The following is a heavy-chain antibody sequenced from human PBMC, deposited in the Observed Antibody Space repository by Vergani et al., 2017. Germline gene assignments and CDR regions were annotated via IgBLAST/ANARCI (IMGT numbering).Heavy chain of an antibody. D-gene: IGHD6-25*01. CDR3: ARDPVGAASWFDP. CDR2: IYYSGST. J-gene: IGHJ5*02. V-gene: IGHV4-59*01. CDR1: GGSISSYY. Sequence: QVQLQESGPGLVKPSGTLSLTCTVSGGSISSYYWSWIRQPPGKGLEWIGYIYYSGSTNYNPSLKSRVTISVDTSKNQFSLKLSSVTAADTAVYYCARDPVGAASWFDPWGQGTLVTVST.